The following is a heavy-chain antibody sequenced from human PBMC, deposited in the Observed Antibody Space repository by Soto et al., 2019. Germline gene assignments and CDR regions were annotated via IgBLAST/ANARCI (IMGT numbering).Heavy chain of an antibody. D-gene: IGHD1-1*01. V-gene: IGHV3-74*03. J-gene: IGHJ4*02. CDR1: GFSLSDRW. CDR2: LETDGSTT. Sequence: EVQLVESGGGLVQPGGSLRLSCAASGFSLSDRWMHWVRQAPGKGLVWVSRLETDGSTTAYADSVRGRFSISRDNAKNTLYLQMNSLRAEDTAVYYCVRDGTSTMPYDYWGQGTLVTVSS. CDR3: VRDGTSTMPYDY.